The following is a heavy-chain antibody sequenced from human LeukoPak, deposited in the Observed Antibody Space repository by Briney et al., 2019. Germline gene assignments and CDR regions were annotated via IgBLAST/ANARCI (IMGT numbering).Heavy chain of an antibody. CDR1: GGSISSYY. CDR3: ARPAYDSSGYFDTFDI. Sequence: SETLSLTCTVSGGSISSYYWSWIRQPPGKGLERIGYIYYSGSSNYNPSLKTRVTISVDTSNNQFSLKLSSVTAADTAVYYCARPAYDSSGYFDTFDIWGQGAMVTVSS. J-gene: IGHJ3*02. D-gene: IGHD3-22*01. V-gene: IGHV4-59*01. CDR2: IYYSGSS.